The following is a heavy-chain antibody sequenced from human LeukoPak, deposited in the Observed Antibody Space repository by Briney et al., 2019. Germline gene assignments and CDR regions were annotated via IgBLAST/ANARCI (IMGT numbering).Heavy chain of an antibody. V-gene: IGHV3-21*01. J-gene: IGHJ4*02. CDR3: ARHLLSGDFWGIDY. CDR1: GFTFSSYS. Sequence: PGGSLRLSCAASGFTFSSYSMIWVRQAPGKGLEWVSSISSSGTYIYYADSLKGRFTISRDNAANSLYLQMNSLRAEDTAVYYCARHLLSGDFWGIDYWGQGTLVTVSS. D-gene: IGHD3-16*01. CDR2: ISSSGTYI.